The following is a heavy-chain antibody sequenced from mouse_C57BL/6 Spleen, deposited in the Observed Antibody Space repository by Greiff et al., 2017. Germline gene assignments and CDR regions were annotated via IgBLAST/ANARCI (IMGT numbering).Heavy chain of an antibody. CDR3: ARMGYDYDPYYAMDY. J-gene: IGHJ4*01. V-gene: IGHV1-82*01. CDR1: GYAFSSSW. Sequence: QVQLQQSGPELVKPGASVKISCKASGYAFSSSWMNWVKQRPGKGLEWIGRIYPGDGDTNYNGKFKGKATLTADKSSSTAYMQLSSLTSEDSAVYVCARMGYDYDPYYAMDYWGQGTSVTVSS. CDR2: IYPGDGDT. D-gene: IGHD2-4*01.